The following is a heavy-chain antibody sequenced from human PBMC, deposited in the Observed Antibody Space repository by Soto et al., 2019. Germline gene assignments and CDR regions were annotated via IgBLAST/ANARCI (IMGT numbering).Heavy chain of an antibody. D-gene: IGHD6-6*01. J-gene: IGHJ4*02. CDR1: GFTFSSYA. Sequence: QPGGSLRLSCAASGFTFSSYAMHWVRQAPGKGLEWVSAICDGGYSTYYADSVKGRFTISRDNSNNTLYLQVNSLRAEDTAVYYCAKKGAALAGYYFDYWGQGTLVTVSS. V-gene: IGHV3-23*01. CDR2: ICDGGYST. CDR3: AKKGAALAGYYFDY.